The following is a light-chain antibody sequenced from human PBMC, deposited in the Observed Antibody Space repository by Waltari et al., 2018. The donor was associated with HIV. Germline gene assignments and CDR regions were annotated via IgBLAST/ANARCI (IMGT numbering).Light chain of an antibody. V-gene: IGLV1-44*01. CDR2: SNI. J-gene: IGLJ2*01. Sequence: QSVLTQPPSASGALGQRVSTFCSGSSSNIGGNAVNWYQQLPGTAPKLLISSNIQRRSGVPDRFSASKSGTSAALAISGLQSEDEADYYCGSWDDSLNGHVVFGGGTKLTVL. CDR1: SSNIGGNA. CDR3: GSWDDSLNGHVV.